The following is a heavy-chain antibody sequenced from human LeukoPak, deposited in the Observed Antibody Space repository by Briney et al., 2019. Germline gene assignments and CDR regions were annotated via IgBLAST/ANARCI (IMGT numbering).Heavy chain of an antibody. V-gene: IGHV3-21*01. CDR3: ARYRIAVTDPFDY. J-gene: IGHJ4*02. CDR1: GFTFSTYS. Sequence: GGSLRLSCAASGFTFSTYSMSWVRQAPGKGLQWVSSISSTSSYICYADSVKGRFTISRDNAKNSLYLQMNSLRAEDTAVYYCARYRIAVTDPFDYWGQGTLVTVSS. D-gene: IGHD6-19*01. CDR2: ISSTSSYI.